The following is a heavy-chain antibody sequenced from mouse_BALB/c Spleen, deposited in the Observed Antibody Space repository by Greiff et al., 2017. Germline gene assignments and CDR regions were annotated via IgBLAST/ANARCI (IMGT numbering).Heavy chain of an antibody. CDR3: ARIYYGSTYYFDY. D-gene: IGHD1-1*01. CDR1: GFNIKDTY. J-gene: IGHJ2*01. Sequence: VHVKQSGAELVKPGASVKLSCTASGFNIKDTYMHWVKQRPEQGLEWIGRIDPANGNTKYDPKFQGKATITADTSSNTAYLQLSSLTSEDTAVYYCARIYYGSTYYFDYWGQGTTLTVSS. CDR2: IDPANGNT. V-gene: IGHV14-3*02.